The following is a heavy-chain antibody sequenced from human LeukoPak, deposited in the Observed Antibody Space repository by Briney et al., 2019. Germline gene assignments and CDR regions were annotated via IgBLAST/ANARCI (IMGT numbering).Heavy chain of an antibody. J-gene: IGHJ4*02. CDR3: ARVPTTVTTGCGY. V-gene: IGHV1-3*04. CDR1: GYTFTSYA. D-gene: IGHD4-17*01. CDR2: INTGNGNT. Sequence: ASVKVSCKASGYTFTSYAMHWVRQAPGQRPEWMGWINTGNGNTKYSQKFQGRVTITRDTSASTAYMELSSLRSEDTAVYYCARVPTTVTTGCGYWDQGTLVTVSS.